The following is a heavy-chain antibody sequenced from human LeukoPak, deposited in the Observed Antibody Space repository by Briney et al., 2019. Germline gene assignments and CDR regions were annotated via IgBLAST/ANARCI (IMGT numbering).Heavy chain of an antibody. J-gene: IGHJ4*02. D-gene: IGHD6-19*01. CDR1: GFTFSNYW. CDR3: ARDRYSSY. CDR2: IKQDGSEK. Sequence: GGSLRLSCAASGFTFSNYWMTWVRQAPGKGLEWVANIKQDGSEKYYVDSVKGRVTISRDNAKNSLFLQMNSLRAEDTAVYYYARDRYSSYWGQGTLVTVSS. V-gene: IGHV3-7*01.